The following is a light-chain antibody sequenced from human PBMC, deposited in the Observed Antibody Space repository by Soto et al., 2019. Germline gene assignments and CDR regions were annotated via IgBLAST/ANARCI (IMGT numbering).Light chain of an antibody. CDR3: QQYNDNWT. CDR2: KAS. V-gene: IGKV1-5*03. CDR1: QSISSW. J-gene: IGKJ1*01. Sequence: DIQMTQSPYTLSASVGDRVTFTCRASQSISSWLAWHQQKPGKAPRLLIYKASNLESGVPSRFSGSGSGTEFTLTITSLQPDDSATYYCQQYNDNWTFGQGTKVEIK.